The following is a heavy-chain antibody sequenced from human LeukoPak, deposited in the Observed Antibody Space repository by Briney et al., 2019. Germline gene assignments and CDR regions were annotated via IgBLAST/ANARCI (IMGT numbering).Heavy chain of an antibody. CDR2: IYTSGST. D-gene: IGHD3-22*01. V-gene: IGHV4-4*07. J-gene: IGHJ3*02. CDR3: ARGTMYYDSSGDAFDI. CDR1: GGSISNYY. Sequence: PSETLSLTCTVSGGSISNYYWSWIRQPAGKGLEWIGRIYTSGSTIYNPSLKSRVTMSVDTSKNQFSLKLSSVTAADTAVYYCARGTMYYDSSGDAFDIWGQGTMVTVSS.